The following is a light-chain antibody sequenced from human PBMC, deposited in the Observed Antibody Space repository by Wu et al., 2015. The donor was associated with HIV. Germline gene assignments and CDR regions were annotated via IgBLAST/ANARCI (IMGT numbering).Light chain of an antibody. J-gene: IGKJ1*01. V-gene: IGKV3-20*01. CDR2: GAS. CDR1: QSVSSSY. Sequence: EIVLTQSPGTLSLSPGERATLSCRASQSVSSSYLVWYQQKPGQAPRLLIYGASSRATGIPDRFSGSGSGTDFSLTISRLEPEDVAVYYCQQYGSSPLWTFGQGPRWKSN. CDR3: QQYGSSPLWT.